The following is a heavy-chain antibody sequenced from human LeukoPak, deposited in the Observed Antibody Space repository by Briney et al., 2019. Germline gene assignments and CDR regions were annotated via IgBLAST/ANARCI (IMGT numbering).Heavy chain of an antibody. CDR2: IYYSGST. CDR1: GGSISSSSYY. Sequence: SETLSLTCTVSGGSISSSSYYWGWIRQPPGKGLEWIGSIYYSGSTYYNPSLKSRVTISVDTSKNQFSLKLSSVTAADTAVYYCARDSFNYYDSSGYYGAFDIWGQGTMVTVSS. J-gene: IGHJ3*02. V-gene: IGHV4-39*07. CDR3: ARDSFNYYDSSGYYGAFDI. D-gene: IGHD3-22*01.